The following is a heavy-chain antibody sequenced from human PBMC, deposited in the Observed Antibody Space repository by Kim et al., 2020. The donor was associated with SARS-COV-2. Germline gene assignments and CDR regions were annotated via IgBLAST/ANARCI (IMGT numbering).Heavy chain of an antibody. Sequence: ASVKVSCKASGYTFTSYYMHWVRQAPGQGLEWMGIINPSGGSTSYAQKFQGRVTMTRDTSTSTVYMELSSLRSEDTAVYYCARADYYDSSGYGYGDYWGQGTLVTVSS. CDR3: ARADYYDSSGYGYGDY. CDR2: INPSGGST. CDR1: GYTFTSYY. D-gene: IGHD3-22*01. V-gene: IGHV1-46*01. J-gene: IGHJ4*02.